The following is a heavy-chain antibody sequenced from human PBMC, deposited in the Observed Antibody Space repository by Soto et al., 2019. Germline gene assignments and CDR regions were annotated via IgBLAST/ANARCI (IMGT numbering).Heavy chain of an antibody. CDR1: GFTFSSYA. D-gene: IGHD1-26*01. CDR2: ISGSGVST. Sequence: EVQLLESGGGLVQPGGSLRLSCAASGFTFSSYAMNWVCQAPGKGLEWVSTISGSGVSTYYADSVKGRFTISRDNSKNTLYLQMNSLRAKDTAVYYCAKDRQGSYFDYWGQGTLVTVSS. CDR3: AKDRQGSYFDY. J-gene: IGHJ4*02. V-gene: IGHV3-23*01.